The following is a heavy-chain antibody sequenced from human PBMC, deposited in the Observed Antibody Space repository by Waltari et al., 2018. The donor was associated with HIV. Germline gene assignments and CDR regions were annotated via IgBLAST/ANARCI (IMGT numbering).Heavy chain of an antibody. D-gene: IGHD6-13*01. CDR3: ARDTTVVGTRYFDY. CDR2: IHSSGST. CDR1: GFTVSSVY. J-gene: IGHJ4*02. V-gene: IGHV3-53*01. Sequence: EVQLVESGGGLIQPGGSLRLSCAASGFTVSSVYMSWVRQAPGKGLEWVSVIHSSGSTNYADSVKGRFTISRDNSKNTLYLQMNSLGAEDTAVYYCARDTTVVGTRYFDYWGRGTLVTVSS.